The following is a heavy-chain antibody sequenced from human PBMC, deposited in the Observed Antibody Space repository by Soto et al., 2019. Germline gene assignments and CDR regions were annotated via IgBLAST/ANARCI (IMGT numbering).Heavy chain of an antibody. V-gene: IGHV4-34*01. J-gene: IGHJ3*02. D-gene: IGHD5-12*01. CDR3: ARGNVATRRPAFDT. CDR2: INHSGST. CDR1: GASFSGYS. Sequence: PSETLSLTCAVYGASFSGYSWSWIRQPPGKGLEWIGEINHSGSTNYNPSLKSRVTISVDTSKNQFSLKLSSVTAADTAVYYCARGNVATRRPAFDTLVQWTMVT.